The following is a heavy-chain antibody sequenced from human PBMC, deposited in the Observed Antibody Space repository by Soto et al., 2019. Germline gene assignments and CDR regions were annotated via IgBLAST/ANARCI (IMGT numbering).Heavy chain of an antibody. CDR2: IYHSGST. CDR3: ASLVQLWSYFDY. CDR1: GVSIISGGYS. D-gene: IGHD5-18*01. V-gene: IGHV4-30-2*01. Sequence: SETLSLTCAVSGVSIISGGYSWSWIRQPPGKGLEWIGYIYHSGSTYYNPSLKSRVTISVDRSKNQFSLKLSSVTAADTAVYYCASLVQLWSYFDYWGQGTLVTVSS. J-gene: IGHJ4*02.